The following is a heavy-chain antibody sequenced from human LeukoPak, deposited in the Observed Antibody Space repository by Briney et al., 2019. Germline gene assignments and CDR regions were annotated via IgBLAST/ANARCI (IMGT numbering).Heavy chain of an antibody. Sequence: SETLSLTCTVSGGSISSGSYYWSWIRQPAGKGLEWIGRIYTSGSTNYNPSLKSRVTISVDTSKNQFSLKLSSVTAADTAVHYCARRYCSSTSCYGAFDYWGQGTLVTVSS. J-gene: IGHJ4*02. D-gene: IGHD2-2*01. CDR3: ARRYCSSTSCYGAFDY. CDR1: GGSISSGSYY. V-gene: IGHV4-61*02. CDR2: IYTSGST.